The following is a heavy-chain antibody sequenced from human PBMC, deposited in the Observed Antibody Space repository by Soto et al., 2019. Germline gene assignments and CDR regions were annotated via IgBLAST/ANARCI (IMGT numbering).Heavy chain of an antibody. CDR2: VKQDGSEK. D-gene: IGHD5-18*01. CDR1: GFTFSTYW. V-gene: IGHV3-7*05. J-gene: IGHJ4*02. Sequence: EVQLVESGGGLVQPGGSLRLSCAASGFTFSTYWMTWVRQAPGKGLEWVAHVKQDGSEKYNVDSVKGRFTISRDNAKNSLYLQMNSLRAVDTAVYYCARGGGHTYGRLPGVYWGQGILVTVSS. CDR3: ARGGGHTYGRLPGVY.